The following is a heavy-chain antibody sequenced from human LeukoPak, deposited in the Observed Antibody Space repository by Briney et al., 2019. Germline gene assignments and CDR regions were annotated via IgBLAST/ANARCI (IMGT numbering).Heavy chain of an antibody. CDR1: GYTFTSYG. J-gene: IGHJ4*02. Sequence: ASVKVSCKASGYTFTSYGISWVRQAPGQGLEWMGWISAYKGNTNFAQKLQGRVTMTTDTSSCIAYMDLRSQRSDDTAVYYCARDDSVTNTQVRFCLDGGQGTLVTVSS. CDR2: ISAYKGNT. D-gene: IGHD4-11*01. CDR3: ARDDSVTNTQVRFCLD. V-gene: IGHV1-18*01.